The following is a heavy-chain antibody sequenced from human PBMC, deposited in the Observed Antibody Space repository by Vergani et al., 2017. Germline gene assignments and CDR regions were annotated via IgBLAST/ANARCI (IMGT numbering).Heavy chain of an antibody. J-gene: IGHJ4*02. CDR1: GFTFDDYA. Sequence: EVQLVESGGGLVQPGRSLRLSCAASGFTFDDYAMHWVRQAPGKGLEWVSVIYSGGSTYYADSVKGRFTISRDNSKNTLYLQMNSLRAEDTAVYYCARDTVTGSRYFDYWGQGTLVTVSS. CDR2: IYSGGST. D-gene: IGHD6-19*01. CDR3: ARDTVTGSRYFDY. V-gene: IGHV3-66*02.